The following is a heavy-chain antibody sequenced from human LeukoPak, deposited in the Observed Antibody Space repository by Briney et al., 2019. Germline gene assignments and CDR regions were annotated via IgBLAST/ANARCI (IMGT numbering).Heavy chain of an antibody. J-gene: IGHJ4*02. CDR1: GGSFSGYY. CDR3: ARGAGSY. V-gene: IGHV4-34*01. Sequence: SETLSLTCAVYGGSFSGYYWSWIRQPPGKGLEWIGEINHSGSTNYNPSLKSRVTISVDTSKNQFSLKLSSVTAADTAVHYCARGAGSYWGQGTLVTVSS. CDR2: INHSGST. D-gene: IGHD3-10*01.